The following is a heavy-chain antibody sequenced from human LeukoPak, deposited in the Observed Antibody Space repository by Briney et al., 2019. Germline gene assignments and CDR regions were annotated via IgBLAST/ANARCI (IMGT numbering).Heavy chain of an antibody. Sequence: PGGSLRLSCAASGFTFSSYTMNWVRQAPGKGLEWVGFIRSKAYGGTTEYAASVKGRFTISRDDSKSIAYLQMNSLKTEDTAVYYCTRSPRWLLLDYFDYWGQGTLVTVSS. D-gene: IGHD2-15*01. CDR3: TRSPRWLLLDYFDY. V-gene: IGHV3-49*04. CDR2: IRSKAYGGTT. J-gene: IGHJ4*02. CDR1: GFTFSSYT.